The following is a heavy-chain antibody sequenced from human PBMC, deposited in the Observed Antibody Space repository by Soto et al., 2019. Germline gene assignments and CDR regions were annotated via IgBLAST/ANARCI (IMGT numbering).Heavy chain of an antibody. CDR3: TRHSDFWSGYGGTHKDFDY. CDR2: IRSKANSYAT. J-gene: IGHJ4*02. D-gene: IGHD3-3*01. CDR1: GLTFSDRY. Sequence: EVQLVESGGGLVQPGGSLRLSCAASGLTFSDRYMDWVRQAPGKGLEWVGRIRSKANSYATAYAASVKGRFTISRDDSKNTAYLQMNSLKTEDTAVYYCTRHSDFWSGYGGTHKDFDYWGQGTLVTVSS. V-gene: IGHV3-73*01.